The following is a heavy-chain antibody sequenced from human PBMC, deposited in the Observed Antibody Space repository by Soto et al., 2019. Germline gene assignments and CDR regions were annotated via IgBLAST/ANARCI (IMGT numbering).Heavy chain of an antibody. V-gene: IGHV2-5*02. Sequence: QITLRESGLTLVRPTQTLTLTCIFSGFSLSSSGVSVGWIRQPPGKALEWLAHIYWDDDQRYSPSLKNRLTITKDTSKNQVVLTMTNMDPVDTATFYCTHSIRYSAFDFWGQGTMVVVSS. J-gene: IGHJ3*01. CDR2: IYWDDDQ. D-gene: IGHD2-15*01. CDR1: GFSLSSSGVS. CDR3: THSIRYSAFDF.